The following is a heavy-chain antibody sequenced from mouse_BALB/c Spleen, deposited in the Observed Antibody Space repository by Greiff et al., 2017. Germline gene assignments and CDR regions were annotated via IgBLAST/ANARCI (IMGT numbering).Heavy chain of an antibody. CDR3: ARGDYFDY. CDR1: GYTFTDYA. Sequence: LQESGAELVRPGVSVKISCKGSGYTFTDYAMHWVKQSHAKSLEWIGVISTYYGDASYNQKFKGKATMTVDKSSSTAYMELARLTSEDSAIYYCARGDYFDYWGQGTTLTVSS. J-gene: IGHJ2*01. V-gene: IGHV1S137*01. CDR2: ISTYYGDA.